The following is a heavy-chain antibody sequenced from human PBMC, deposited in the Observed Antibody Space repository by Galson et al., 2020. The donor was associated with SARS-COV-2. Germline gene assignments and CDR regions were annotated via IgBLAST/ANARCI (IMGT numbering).Heavy chain of an antibody. V-gene: IGHV3-33*01. CDR1: GFTFSRYG. CDR3: ARDSGITRHFDY. D-gene: IGHD1-20*01. J-gene: IGHJ4*02. Sequence: SLKISCAASGFTFSRYGMHWVRQAPGKGLEWVAVIWFDGSNKYYADSVKGRFTISRDNSKNTLYLQMNSLRAEDTAVYYCARDSGITRHFDYWGQGALVTVSS. CDR2: IWFDGSNK.